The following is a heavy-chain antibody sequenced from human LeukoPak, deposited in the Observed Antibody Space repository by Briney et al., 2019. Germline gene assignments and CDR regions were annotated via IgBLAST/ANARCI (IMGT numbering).Heavy chain of an antibody. CDR1: GYTFTSYA. CDR3: ARELGYCSSTSCYTYYYYMDV. D-gene: IGHD2-2*02. Sequence: GASVKVSCKASGYTFTSYAMHWVRQAPGQRLEWMGWINAGNGNTKYSQKFQGRVTITRNTSISTAYMELSSLRSEDTAVYYCARELGYCSSTSCYTYYYYMDVWGKGTTVTVSS. J-gene: IGHJ6*03. CDR2: INAGNGNT. V-gene: IGHV1-3*01.